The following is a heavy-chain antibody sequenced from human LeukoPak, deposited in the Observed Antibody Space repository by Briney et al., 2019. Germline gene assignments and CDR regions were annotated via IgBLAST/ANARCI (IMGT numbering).Heavy chain of an antibody. D-gene: IGHD3-9*01. V-gene: IGHV3-23*01. CDR3: AKWGDYDILTGYYDSDY. Sequence: GGSLRLSCAASGFTFSSYGMHWARQAPGKGLEWVSAIGGRDSGTYYADSVRGRFTVSRDDPKNTLYLQMNTLRAEDTAVYYCAKWGDYDILTGYYDSDYWGQGTLVTVSS. CDR2: IGGRDSGT. J-gene: IGHJ4*02. CDR1: GFTFSSYG.